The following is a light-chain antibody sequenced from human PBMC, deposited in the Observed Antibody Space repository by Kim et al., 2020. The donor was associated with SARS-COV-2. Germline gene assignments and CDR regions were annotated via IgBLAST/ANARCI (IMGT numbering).Light chain of an antibody. CDR1: KLGDKY. V-gene: IGLV3-1*01. CDR2: QDS. Sequence: VSPGQTASITCSGDKLGDKYACWYQQKPGQSPVLAIFQDSKRPSGIPERFSGSNSGNTATLTISGTQAMDEADYYCQAWDSSTVVFGGGTQLTVL. CDR3: QAWDSSTVV. J-gene: IGLJ2*01.